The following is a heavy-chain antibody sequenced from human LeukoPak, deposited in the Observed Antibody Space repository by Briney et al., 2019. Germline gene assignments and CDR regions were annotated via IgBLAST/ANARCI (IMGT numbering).Heavy chain of an antibody. D-gene: IGHD1-1*01. V-gene: IGHV4-59*01. J-gene: IGHJ5*02. CDR2: IQNSGST. Sequence: SETLSLTCTVSGGSISIYYWNWIRQPPGKGLEWIGNIQNSGSTNYNPSLKRRVTISLDTSKNQFSLKLNSVTAADTAVYYCARDWELGHWGQGTLVTVSS. CDR3: ARDWELGH. CDR1: GGSISIYY.